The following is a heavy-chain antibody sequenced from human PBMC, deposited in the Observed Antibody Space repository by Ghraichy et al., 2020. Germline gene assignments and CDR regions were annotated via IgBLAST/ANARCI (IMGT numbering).Heavy chain of an antibody. Sequence: GGSLRLSCEDSGFTFSKFGMNWVRQAPGKGLEWLSYISSTGNTIYYADSVKGRFTISRDNAKSSLYLQMNSLRAEDTAVYYCARDTSSWYLDYWGQGTQVTVSS. J-gene: IGHJ4*02. CDR2: ISSTGNTI. CDR3: ARDTSSWYLDY. CDR1: GFTFSKFG. V-gene: IGHV3-48*01. D-gene: IGHD6-13*01.